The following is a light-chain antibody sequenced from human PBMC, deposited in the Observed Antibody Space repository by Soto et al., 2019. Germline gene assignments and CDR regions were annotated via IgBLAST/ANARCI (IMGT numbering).Light chain of an antibody. J-gene: IGKJ2*01. Sequence: EIVMTQSPATLSVSPGERATLSCRASQRVSTNLAWYQQKPGQAPRVLIYGASTRATGIPGRFSGSGAETEFTLTISNLHSEDFAVDYCQQYSDWPPTYTFGEGNKVEIK. CDR3: QQYSDWPPTYT. CDR1: QRVSTN. V-gene: IGKV3-15*01. CDR2: GAS.